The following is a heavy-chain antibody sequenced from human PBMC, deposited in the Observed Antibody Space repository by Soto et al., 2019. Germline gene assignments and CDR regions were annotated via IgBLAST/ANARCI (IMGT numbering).Heavy chain of an antibody. V-gene: IGHV1-69*02. CDR1: GGTFSNCT. J-gene: IGHJ4*02. D-gene: IGHD3-10*01. CDR3: ARRPLTMVRGVKGIDY. Sequence: QVQLVQSGAEVKKPGSSVKVSCKASGGTFSNCTITWVRQSPGQGLEWMGRIIPILDIANFAHKFQGRLTNTADKATTTAYMELSRLRSEDTAVYYCARRPLTMVRGVKGIDYWGQGTLVTVSS. CDR2: IIPILDIA.